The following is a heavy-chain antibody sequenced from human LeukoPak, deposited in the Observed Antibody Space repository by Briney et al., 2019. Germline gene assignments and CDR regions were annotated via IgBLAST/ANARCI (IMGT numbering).Heavy chain of an antibody. D-gene: IGHD5-18*01. CDR2: ISSSSSYI. CDR3: ARDGPMPRVTDFDY. J-gene: IGHJ4*02. V-gene: IGHV3-21*01. Sequence: PGGSLRLSCAASGFTFSSYSMNWVRQAPGKGLEWVSSISSSSSYIYYADSVKGRFTISRDNAKNSLYLQMNSLRAEDTAVYYCARDGPMPRVTDFDYWGQGTLVTVSS. CDR1: GFTFSSYS.